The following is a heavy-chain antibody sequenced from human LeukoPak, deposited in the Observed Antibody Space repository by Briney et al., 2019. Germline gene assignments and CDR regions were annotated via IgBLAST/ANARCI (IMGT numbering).Heavy chain of an antibody. CDR2: TYYRSKWYN. Sequence: SQTLSLTCVISGDSVSSNSAAWNWIRQSPSRGLEWLGRTYYRSKWYNDYAVSVKSRITINPDTSKNQFSQHLNSVTPEDTAVCYCAGYSYGVRPSWGQGTLVTVSS. J-gene: IGHJ5*02. CDR3: AGYSYGVRPS. V-gene: IGHV6-1*01. D-gene: IGHD5-18*01. CDR1: GDSVSSNSAA.